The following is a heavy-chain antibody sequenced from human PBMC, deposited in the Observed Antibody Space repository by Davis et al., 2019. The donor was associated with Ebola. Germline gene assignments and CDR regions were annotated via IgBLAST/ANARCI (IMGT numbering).Heavy chain of an antibody. CDR3: ARDREWLVQGYFDY. CDR1: GGSISSSYW. Sequence: GSLRLSCAVSGGSISSSYWWSWVRQPPGKGLEWIGEIYHTGSTNYNPSLKSRVTISVDKSKNQFSLKLSSVTAADTAVYFCARDREWLVQGYFDYWGQGTLVTVSS. V-gene: IGHV4-4*01. CDR2: IYHTGST. J-gene: IGHJ4*02. D-gene: IGHD6-19*01.